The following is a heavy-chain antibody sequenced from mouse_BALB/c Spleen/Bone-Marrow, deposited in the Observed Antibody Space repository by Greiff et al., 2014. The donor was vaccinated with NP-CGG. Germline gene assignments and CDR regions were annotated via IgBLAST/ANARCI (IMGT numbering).Heavy chain of an antibody. CDR2: IHPSDSET. D-gene: IGHD2-1*01. Sequence: SGAELVRPGASVKLSCKASGYSYTNYWMNWAKQRPGQGLEWIGMIHPSDSETRLNQKFKDKATLTVDKSSSTAYMQLSSPTSEDSAVYYCARFGNYEGFAYWGQGTLVTVSA. V-gene: IGHV1-74*04. CDR3: ARFGNYEGFAY. J-gene: IGHJ3*01. CDR1: GYSYTNYW.